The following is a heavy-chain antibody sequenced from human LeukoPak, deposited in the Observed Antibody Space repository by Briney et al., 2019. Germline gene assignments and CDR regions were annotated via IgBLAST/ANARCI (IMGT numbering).Heavy chain of an antibody. CDR3: ARGGGLDV. J-gene: IGHJ6*02. CDR1: GFTFSSYW. CDR2: INHNGNVN. V-gene: IGHV3-7*03. Sequence: GGSLRLSCAASGFTFSSYWMNWARQAPGKGLEWVASINHNGNVNYYVDSVKGRFTISRENAKNSLYLQMSNLRAEDTAVYFCARGGGLDVWGQGATVTVSS. D-gene: IGHD3-16*01.